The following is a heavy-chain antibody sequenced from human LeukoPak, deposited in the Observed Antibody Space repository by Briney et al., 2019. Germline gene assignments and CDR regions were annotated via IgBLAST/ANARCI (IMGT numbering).Heavy chain of an antibody. CDR3: AKVRITMVREVIKDDAFDI. D-gene: IGHD3-10*01. J-gene: IGHJ3*02. CDR2: ISWNSGSI. CDR1: GFTFDDYA. Sequence: PGRSLRLSCAASGFTFDDYAMHWVRQAPGKGLEWVSGISWNSGSIGYADSVRGRFTISRDNAKNSLYLQMNSLRAEDTALYYCAKVRITMVREVIKDDAFDIWGQGTMVTVSS. V-gene: IGHV3-9*01.